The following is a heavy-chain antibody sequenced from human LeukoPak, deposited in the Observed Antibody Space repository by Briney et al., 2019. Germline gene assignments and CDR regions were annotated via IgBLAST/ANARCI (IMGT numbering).Heavy chain of an antibody. CDR2: ISWDGGST. J-gene: IGHJ4*02. D-gene: IGHD3-10*01. Sequence: GGSLRLSCAASGFTFDDYAMHWVRQAPGKGLECVSLISWDGGSTYYADSVKGRFTISRDNSKNSLYLQMNSLRAEDTALHYCAKAKGGTLWVLDYWGQGTLVTVSS. V-gene: IGHV3-43D*03. CDR3: AKAKGGTLWVLDY. CDR1: GFTFDDYA.